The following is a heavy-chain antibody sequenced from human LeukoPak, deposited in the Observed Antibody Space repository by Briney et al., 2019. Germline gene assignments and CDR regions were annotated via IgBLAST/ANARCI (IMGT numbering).Heavy chain of an antibody. D-gene: IGHD3-22*01. CDR3: ARGGSGYFHIGY. CDR1: GYTFTNYG. CDR2: IRAYNGNT. J-gene: IGHJ4*02. V-gene: IGHV1-18*01. Sequence: ASVKVSCKASGYTFTNYGINWVRQAPGQGLEWMGWIRAYNGNTNYAQKLQGRVTMTTDTSTGTAYMDLRSLMSDDTAVYYCARGGSGYFHIGYWGQGTLVTVSP.